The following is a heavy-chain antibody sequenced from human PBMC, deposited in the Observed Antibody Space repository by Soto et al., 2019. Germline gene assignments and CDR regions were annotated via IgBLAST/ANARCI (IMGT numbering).Heavy chain of an antibody. V-gene: IGHV1-18*01. CDR2: ISAYNGNT. CDR3: ARDFDSVVVTAVTNDY. D-gene: IGHD2-21*02. Sequence: ASVKVSCKASGYTFTSYGISWVRQAPGQGLEWMGWISAYNGNTNYAQKLQGRVTMTTDTSTSTAYMELRSLRSDDTAVYYCARDFDSVVVTAVTNDYWGQGTLVTVSS. CDR1: GYTFTSYG. J-gene: IGHJ4*02.